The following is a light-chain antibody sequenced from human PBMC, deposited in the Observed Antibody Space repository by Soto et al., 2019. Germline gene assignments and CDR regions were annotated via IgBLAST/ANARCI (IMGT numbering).Light chain of an antibody. Sequence: QPVLTQPPSASGSPGQSVTISCTGTSSDVGGYNYVSWYQQHPGKAPKLMIYGVSKRPSGVPDRFSGSKSGNTASLTVSGLQAEDEADYYCSSYAGSLVVFGGGTKLTVL. V-gene: IGLV2-8*01. J-gene: IGLJ2*01. CDR3: SSYAGSLVV. CDR2: GVS. CDR1: SSDVGGYNY.